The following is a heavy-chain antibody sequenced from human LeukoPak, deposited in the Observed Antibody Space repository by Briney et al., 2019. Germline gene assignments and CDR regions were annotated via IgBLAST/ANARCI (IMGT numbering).Heavy chain of an antibody. Sequence: QTGGSLRLSCTASGFSFGDYSMNWVRQAPGKGLEWVGFIRSEAYGGTTQYAASVKGRFTISRDDSKSIAYLQMNSLKTEDTAVYYCTSQLQLLTFFDYWGQGTLVTVSS. V-gene: IGHV3-49*04. J-gene: IGHJ4*02. D-gene: IGHD6-13*01. CDR2: IRSEAYGGTT. CDR3: TSQLQLLTFFDY. CDR1: GFSFGDYS.